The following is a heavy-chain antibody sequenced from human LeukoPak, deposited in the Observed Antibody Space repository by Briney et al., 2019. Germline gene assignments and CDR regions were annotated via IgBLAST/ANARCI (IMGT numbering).Heavy chain of an antibody. CDR3: ARWGDVVVPAAIGWFDP. CDR2: INPNSGGT. CDR1: GYTFTGYY. Sequence: GASVKVSCKASGYTFTGYYMHWVRQAPGQGLEWMGWINPNSGGTNYAQKFQGRVTMTRDTSISTAYMELSRLRSDDTAVYYCARWGDVVVPAAIGWFDPWGQGTLVTVSS. V-gene: IGHV1-2*02. D-gene: IGHD2-2*01. J-gene: IGHJ5*02.